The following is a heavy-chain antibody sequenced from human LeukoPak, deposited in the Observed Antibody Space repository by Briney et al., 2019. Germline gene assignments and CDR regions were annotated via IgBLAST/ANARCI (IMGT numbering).Heavy chain of an antibody. CDR3: ARSSVRDGYNSGQFDY. J-gene: IGHJ4*02. CDR1: GFTASSNY. CDR2: IYSGGST. Sequence: GGSLRLSCAASGFTASSNYMSWVRQAPGKGLEWVSVIYSGGSTYYADSVKGRFTISRDNSKNTLYLQMNSLRAEDTAVYYCARSSVRDGYNSGQFDYWGQGTLVTVSS. D-gene: IGHD5-24*01. V-gene: IGHV3-66*01.